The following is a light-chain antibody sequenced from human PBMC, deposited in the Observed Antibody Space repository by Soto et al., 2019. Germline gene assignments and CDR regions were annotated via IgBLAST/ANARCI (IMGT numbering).Light chain of an antibody. J-gene: IGKJ1*01. Sequence: ITMSQSPAAVPASVGDRATITCRASQSVRSWLAWYQQKPGKAPKLLIYKASTLKSGVPSRFSGSGSGTGFTLTISSLQPDDFATYYCQHYNSYSEAFGQGTKVDI. CDR3: QHYNSYSEA. V-gene: IGKV1-5*03. CDR2: KAS. CDR1: QSVRSW.